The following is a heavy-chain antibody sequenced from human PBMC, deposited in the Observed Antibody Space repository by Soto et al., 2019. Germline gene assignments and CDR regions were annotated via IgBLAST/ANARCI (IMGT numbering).Heavy chain of an antibody. Sequence: QVQLVQSGAEVKKPGSSVKVSCKASGGTFSSYAISWVRQAPGQGLEWMGGIIPIFGTANYAQKFQGRVTXXAXEXXSTAYMELSSLRSEDTAVYYCARDQSVDTAMVSPLWGQGTLVTVSS. V-gene: IGHV1-69*12. J-gene: IGHJ4*02. D-gene: IGHD5-18*01. CDR3: ARDQSVDTAMVSPL. CDR2: IIPIFGTA. CDR1: GGTFSSYA.